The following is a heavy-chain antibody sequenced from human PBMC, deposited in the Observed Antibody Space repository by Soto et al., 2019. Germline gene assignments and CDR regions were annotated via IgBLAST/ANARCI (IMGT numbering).Heavy chain of an antibody. Sequence: GGSLRLSCVGSGFTFSTYWMTWVRQAPGKGLEWVANINQDGSEKHYVDSVKGRFTISRDNPKNSLYLQMNSLRAEDTAVYYCASQRRDGYFGDYWGQGTLVTVSS. CDR2: INQDGSEK. CDR3: ASQRRDGYFGDY. V-gene: IGHV3-7*01. CDR1: GFTFSTYW. D-gene: IGHD5-12*01. J-gene: IGHJ4*02.